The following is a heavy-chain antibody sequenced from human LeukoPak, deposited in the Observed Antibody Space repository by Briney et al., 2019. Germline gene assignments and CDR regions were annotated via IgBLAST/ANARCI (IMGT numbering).Heavy chain of an antibody. J-gene: IGHJ4*02. V-gene: IGHV1-18*01. CDR3: ARGGTIFGVVFDY. Sequence: ASVKVSCKASGYTFTSYGISWVRQAPGQGLEWMGWISAYNGNTNYAQKFQGRVTMTRDTSISTAYMELSRLRSDDTAVYYCARGGTIFGVVFDYWGQGTLVTVSS. CDR1: GYTFTSYG. D-gene: IGHD3-3*01. CDR2: ISAYNGNT.